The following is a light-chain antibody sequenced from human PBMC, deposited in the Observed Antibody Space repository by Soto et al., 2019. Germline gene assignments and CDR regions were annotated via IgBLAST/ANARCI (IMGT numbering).Light chain of an antibody. CDR2: GTT. Sequence: AIQMTHSPSSLSVSVGDIITITCRASQDTRNGLAWYQYKPGKAPKLLIYGTTNFQSGVPSRFSGSESGTDCTLTISSLQPEDFAIYECLQDYTYPYTFGQATKLSIK. J-gene: IGKJ2*01. V-gene: IGKV1-6*01. CDR3: LQDYTYPYT. CDR1: QDTRNG.